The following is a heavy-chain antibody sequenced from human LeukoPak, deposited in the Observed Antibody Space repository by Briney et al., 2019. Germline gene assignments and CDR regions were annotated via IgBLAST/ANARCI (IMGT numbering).Heavy chain of an antibody. Sequence: PSETLSLTCTVSGGSISSYYWSWIRQPPGKGLEWIGYIYYSGSTNYNPSLKSRVTISVDTSKNQFSLKLSSVTAADTAVYYCGGSYYSGLRYYYGMDVWGQGTTVTVSS. J-gene: IGHJ6*02. D-gene: IGHD1-26*01. V-gene: IGHV4-59*01. CDR3: GGSYYSGLRYYYGMDV. CDR1: GGSISSYY. CDR2: IYYSGST.